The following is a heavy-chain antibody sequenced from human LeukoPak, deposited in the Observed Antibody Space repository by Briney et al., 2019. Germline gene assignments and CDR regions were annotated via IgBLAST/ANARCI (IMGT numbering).Heavy chain of an antibody. CDR3: AREGYYDSSGYYPDY. J-gene: IGHJ4*02. CDR2: IYHSGST. D-gene: IGHD3-22*01. Sequence: PSETLSLTCTVSGGSISSGGYYWSWIRQPPGKGLEWIGYIYHSGSTYYNPSLKSRVTISVDRSKNQFSLKLSSVTAADTAVYYCAREGYYDSSGYYPDYWGQGTLVTVSS. V-gene: IGHV4-30-2*01. CDR1: GGSISSGGYY.